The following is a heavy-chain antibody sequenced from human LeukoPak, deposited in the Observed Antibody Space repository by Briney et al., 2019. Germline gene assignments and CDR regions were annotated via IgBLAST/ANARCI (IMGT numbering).Heavy chain of an antibody. CDR3: AREAISSYFDY. D-gene: IGHD3-3*02. J-gene: IGHJ4*02. Sequence: GGSLRLSCAASGFTFSNYWMSWVRQAPGKGLEWVANIKQDASEKYYVDSVKGRSTISRDNAKNSLYLQMNSLRAEDTAVYYCAREAISSYFDYWGQGTLVTVSS. V-gene: IGHV3-7*01. CDR2: IKQDASEK. CDR1: GFTFSNYW.